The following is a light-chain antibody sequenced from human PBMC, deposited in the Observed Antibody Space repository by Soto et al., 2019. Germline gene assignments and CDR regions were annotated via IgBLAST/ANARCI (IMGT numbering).Light chain of an antibody. Sequence: QSALTQPPSASGSPGQSVTISCTGTSCDVGGYNYVSWYQQHPGKAPKLMIYEVSKRPSGVPDRFSGSKSGNTASLTVSGLQAEDEADYYCSSYAGSNPVVFGGGTKLTVL. J-gene: IGLJ2*01. V-gene: IGLV2-8*01. CDR1: SCDVGGYNY. CDR3: SSYAGSNPVV. CDR2: EVS.